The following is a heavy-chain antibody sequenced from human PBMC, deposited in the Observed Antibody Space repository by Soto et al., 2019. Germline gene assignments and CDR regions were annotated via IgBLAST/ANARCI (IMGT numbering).Heavy chain of an antibody. V-gene: IGHV4-34*01. CDR2: INHSGST. CDR3: AREIAARHPGGVYYYYYMDV. J-gene: IGHJ6*03. CDR1: GGSFSGYD. D-gene: IGHD6-6*01. Sequence: SETLSLTCAVYGGSFSGYDWSWIRQPPGKGLEWIGEINHSGSTNYNPSLKSRVTISVDTSKNQFSLKLSSVTAGDTAVYYCAREIAARHPGGVYYYYYMDVWGKGTTVTVSS.